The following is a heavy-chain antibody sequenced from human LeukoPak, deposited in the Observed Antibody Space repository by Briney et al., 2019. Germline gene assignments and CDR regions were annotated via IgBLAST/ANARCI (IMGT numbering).Heavy chain of an antibody. V-gene: IGHV3-23*01. CDR3: ARRLRWHFDY. J-gene: IGHJ4*02. CDR2: ISGSGGST. D-gene: IGHD2-15*01. CDR1: GFTCNRYA. Sequence: PGVSVTLSCAASGFTCNRYAMMWLRQAPGKGLELVSLISGSGGSTYYPGSVNGRFTTSRDNSKNTLYLQMNSLRAEDAAVYYCARRLRWHFDYWGQGTLVTVSS.